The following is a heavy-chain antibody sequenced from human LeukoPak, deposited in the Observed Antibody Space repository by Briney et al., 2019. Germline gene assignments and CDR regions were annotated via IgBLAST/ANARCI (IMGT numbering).Heavy chain of an antibody. Sequence: PGGSLRLSCAASGFTVSSNYMSWVRQAPGKGLEWVAFIRYDGSSKYYADSVKGRFTISRDNSKNTLYLQMNSLRAEDTAVFYCAKGHCTSTSCSRYYFDYWGQGTLVTVSS. V-gene: IGHV3-30*02. J-gene: IGHJ4*02. CDR2: IRYDGSSK. CDR1: GFTVSSNY. D-gene: IGHD2-2*01. CDR3: AKGHCTSTSCSRYYFDY.